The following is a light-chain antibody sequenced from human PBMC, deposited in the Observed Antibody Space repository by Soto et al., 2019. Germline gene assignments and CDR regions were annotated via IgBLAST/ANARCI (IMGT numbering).Light chain of an antibody. V-gene: IGLV2-14*01. CDR3: SSYTSSGTLYV. CDR2: EVT. J-gene: IGLJ1*01. CDR1: SSDIGGSKY. Sequence: QSALTQPASLSGSPGQSITISCTGTSSDIGGSKYVSWYQQHPGKAPKLMIYEVTYRPSGVSDRFSGSKSGSTASLTVSGLQAEDEADYYCSSYTSSGTLYVFGTGTKVTVL.